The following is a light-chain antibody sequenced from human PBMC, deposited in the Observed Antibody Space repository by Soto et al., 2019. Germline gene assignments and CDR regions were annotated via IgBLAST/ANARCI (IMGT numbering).Light chain of an antibody. Sequence: EIVMTQSPATLSVSPGERATLSCRASQSISSNVAWYQQKPGQAPRLLIYGASSRATGIPDRFSGSGSGTDFTLTIGRLEPEDFAVYYCQQYGSSPFTFGQGTRLEIK. J-gene: IGKJ5*01. CDR1: QSISSN. CDR3: QQYGSSPFT. V-gene: IGKV3-20*01. CDR2: GAS.